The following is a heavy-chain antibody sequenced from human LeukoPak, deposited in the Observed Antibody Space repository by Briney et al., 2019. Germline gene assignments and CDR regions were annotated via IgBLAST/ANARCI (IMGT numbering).Heavy chain of an antibody. V-gene: IGHV4-59*08. D-gene: IGHD3-10*01. J-gene: IGHJ5*02. CDR2: IYYSGST. CDR3: ARHRAPSMVRGVISWFDP. CDR1: GGSISSYY. Sequence: SETLSLTCTVSGGSISSYYWSWIRQPPGKGLEWIGYIYYSGSTNYNPSLKSRVTISVDTSKNQFSLKLSSVTAADTAVYYCARHRAPSMVRGVISWFDPWGQGTLVTVSS.